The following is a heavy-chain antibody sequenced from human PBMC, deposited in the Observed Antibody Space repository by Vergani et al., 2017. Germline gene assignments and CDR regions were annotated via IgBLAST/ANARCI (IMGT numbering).Heavy chain of an antibody. CDR3: ARVGSSWYRWFDP. Sequence: VQLQESGPGLVKPSETLSLTCTVSGGSISSYYWSWIRQPPGKGLEWIGYIYYSGSTNYNPSLKSRVTISVDTSKNQFSLKLSSVTAADTAVYYCARVGSSWYRWFDPWGQGTLVTVSS. CDR1: GGSISSYY. V-gene: IGHV4-59*01. CDR2: IYYSGST. D-gene: IGHD6-13*01. J-gene: IGHJ5*02.